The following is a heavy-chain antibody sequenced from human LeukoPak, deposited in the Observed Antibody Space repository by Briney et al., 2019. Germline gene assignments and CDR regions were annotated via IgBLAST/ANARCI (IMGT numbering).Heavy chain of an antibody. CDR2: ISYDRSNE. J-gene: IGHJ4*02. V-gene: IGHV3-30*03. CDR1: GFIFRSYG. CDR3: AREVRGLSTFEY. Sequence: PGGSLRLSCAASGFIFRSYGMHWVRQAPGKGLEWVAVISYDRSNEYYGDSVKGRFTISRDNSKNTLHLQMNSLRVEDTAVYYCAREVRGLSTFEYWGQGTLVTVSS.